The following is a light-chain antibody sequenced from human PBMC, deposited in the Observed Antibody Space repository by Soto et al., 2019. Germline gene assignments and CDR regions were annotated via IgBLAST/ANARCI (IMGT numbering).Light chain of an antibody. V-gene: IGKV4-1*01. Sequence: DIVMTQSPDSLAVSLGERATINCKSSQSVLYSSNNKNYLAWYQQKPGQPPKLLIYWASTRESGVPDRFSGSRSGRYFSLTIRSLQAEDVEVYYCHQYYSTPPTFGQGTKVEIK. J-gene: IGKJ1*01. CDR1: QSVLYSSNNKNY. CDR2: WAS. CDR3: HQYYSTPPT.